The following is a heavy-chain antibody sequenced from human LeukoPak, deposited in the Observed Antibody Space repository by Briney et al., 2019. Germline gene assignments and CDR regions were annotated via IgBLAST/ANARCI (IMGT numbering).Heavy chain of an antibody. Sequence: PGGSLRLSCAAAGFTFSSYGMHWVRQAPGKGLEGVGVIWYDGSNKYYADSVKGRFTISRDNSKNTLYLQMNSLRAEDTAVYYCARVQEGNYYYYMDVWGKGTTVTVSS. CDR3: ARVQEGNYYYYMDV. CDR1: GFTFSSYG. J-gene: IGHJ6*03. CDR2: IWYDGSNK. V-gene: IGHV3-33*01.